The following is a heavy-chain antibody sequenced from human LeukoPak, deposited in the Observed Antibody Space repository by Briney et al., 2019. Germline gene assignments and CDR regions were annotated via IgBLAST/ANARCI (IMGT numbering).Heavy chain of an antibody. Sequence: SETLSLTCTVSGGSISSYYWSWIRQPPGKGLEWIGYIYYSGSTNYNPSLKSRVTISVDTSKNQFSPKLSSVTAADTAVYYCARVRKPYYDFWSGYPNRGKEYYFDYWGQGTLVTVSS. CDR2: IYYSGST. CDR3: ARVRKPYYDFWSGYPNRGKEYYFDY. V-gene: IGHV4-59*01. CDR1: GGSISSYY. D-gene: IGHD3-3*01. J-gene: IGHJ4*02.